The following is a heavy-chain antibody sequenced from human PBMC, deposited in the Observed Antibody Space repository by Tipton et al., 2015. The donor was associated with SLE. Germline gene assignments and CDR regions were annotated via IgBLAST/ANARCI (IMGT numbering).Heavy chain of an antibody. V-gene: IGHV4-4*07. D-gene: IGHD3-9*01. CDR1: GGSLSSYY. CDR3: ASGILTGNAAFDV. J-gene: IGHJ3*01. CDR2: IYASGST. Sequence: LRLSCTVSGGSLSSYYWSWIRQPAGKGLEWIGRIYASGSTEYNPSLKSRVTISVDPSKNQFSLRLTSLTAADTAVYYCASGILTGNAAFDVWGQVTMVSVSP.